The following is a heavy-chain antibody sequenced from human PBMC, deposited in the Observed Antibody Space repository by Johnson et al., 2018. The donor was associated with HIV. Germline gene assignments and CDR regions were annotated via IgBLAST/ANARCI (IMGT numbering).Heavy chain of an antibody. D-gene: IGHD6-13*01. CDR2: ISYDGSNK. Sequence: VQLVESGGGVVQPGRSLRLSCAASGFTFSNFAMHWVRQAPGKGLEWVVVISYDGSNKYFADSVKGRFTISRDNSKNSLYLQMNSLRAEDTAVYYCARDPRSSSWYYYSNDAFDIWGQGTMVTVSS. CDR1: GFTFSNFA. CDR3: ARDPRSSSWYYYSNDAFDI. V-gene: IGHV3-30*04. J-gene: IGHJ3*02.